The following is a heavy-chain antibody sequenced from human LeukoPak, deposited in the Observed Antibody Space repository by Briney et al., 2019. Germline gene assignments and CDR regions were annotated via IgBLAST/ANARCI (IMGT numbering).Heavy chain of an antibody. CDR1: GFTFSSNG. J-gene: IGHJ4*02. CDR2: TRYDESKT. D-gene: IGHD1-26*01. V-gene: IGHV3-30*02. CDR3: AKARYSGSPALDF. Sequence: GGSLRLPCAASGFTFSSNGMHWVRQTPGKGLDWVAFTRYDESKTFYGDSVRGRFTISRDNSKNTLYLQMNSLTIDDSAVYYCAKARYSGSPALDFWGQGTLVTVSS.